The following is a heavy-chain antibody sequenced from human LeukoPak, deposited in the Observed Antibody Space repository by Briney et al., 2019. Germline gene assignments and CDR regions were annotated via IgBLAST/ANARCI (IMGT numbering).Heavy chain of an antibody. CDR1: GFTFSSYS. Sequence: GGSLRLSCAASGFTFSSYSMNWVRQAPGKGLEWVSYISSSSSTIYYADSVKGRFTISRDNAKNSLYLQMNSLRAEDTAVYYCARAAAGMGVWGQGTTVTVSS. V-gene: IGHV3-48*01. J-gene: IGHJ6*02. CDR2: ISSSSSTI. CDR3: ARAAAGMGV.